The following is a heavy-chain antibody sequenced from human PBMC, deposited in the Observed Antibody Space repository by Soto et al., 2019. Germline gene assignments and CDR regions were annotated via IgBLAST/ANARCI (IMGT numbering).Heavy chain of an antibody. V-gene: IGHV3-33*01. Sequence: QVQLVESGGGVVQPGRSLRLSCAASGFTFSSYGMHWVRQAPGKGLEWVAVIWYDGSNKYYADSAKGRFTISRDNSKNTLYLQMNSLRAEDTAVYYCASSYSGYHDYWGQGTLVTVSS. J-gene: IGHJ4*02. CDR3: ASSYSGYHDY. D-gene: IGHD5-12*01. CDR1: GFTFSSYG. CDR2: IWYDGSNK.